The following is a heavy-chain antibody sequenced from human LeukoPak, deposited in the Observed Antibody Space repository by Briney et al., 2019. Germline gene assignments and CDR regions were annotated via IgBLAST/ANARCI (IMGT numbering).Heavy chain of an antibody. Sequence: GESLKISCKGSGYSFTSYWIGWVRQMPGKGLEWILIIYPGDSDTRYSPPFQGQDRNSAEHSITAAYLQWSSLNASETAMYYCASHQNYYGMDVWGRGTTVSVSS. CDR3: ASHQNYYGMDV. CDR1: GYSFTSYW. V-gene: IGHV5-51*01. CDR2: IYPGDSDT. J-gene: IGHJ6*02.